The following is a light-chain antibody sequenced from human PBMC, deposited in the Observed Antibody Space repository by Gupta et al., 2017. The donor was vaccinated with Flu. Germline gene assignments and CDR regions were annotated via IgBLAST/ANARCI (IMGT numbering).Light chain of an antibody. CDR1: ISNIGNNY. J-gene: IGLJ2*01. CDR2: ENN. CDR3: GTWDSSLSSVV. V-gene: IGLV1-51*02. Sequence: QSVLTQPPSVSAAPGQKVTSSCSGSISNIGNNYVSWHQQLPGTAPKLLLYENNKRPSGIPDRFSGSKSGTSATLGITGLQTGDEADYCCGTWDSSLSSVVFGGGTKLTVL.